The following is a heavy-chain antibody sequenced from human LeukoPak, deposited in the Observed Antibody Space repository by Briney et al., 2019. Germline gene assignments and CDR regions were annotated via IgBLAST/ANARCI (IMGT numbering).Heavy chain of an antibody. CDR2: ISSSSSYI. CDR3: AKDLVVGTPAGSFDY. D-gene: IGHD2-2*01. Sequence: GGSLRLSCAASGFTFSSYSMNWVRQAPGKGLEWVSSISSSSSYIYYADSVKGRFTISRDNSKNTLYLQMNSLRAEDTAVYYCAKDLVVGTPAGSFDYWGQGALVTVSS. V-gene: IGHV3-21*04. CDR1: GFTFSSYS. J-gene: IGHJ4*02.